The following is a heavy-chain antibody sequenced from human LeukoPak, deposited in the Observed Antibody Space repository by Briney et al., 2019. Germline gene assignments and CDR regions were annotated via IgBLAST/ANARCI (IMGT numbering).Heavy chain of an antibody. Sequence: SGGSLRLSCAASGFTFSSYSMNWVRQAPGKGLEWVSSISSSSYIYYADSVKGRFTISRDNAKNSLYLQMTSLRAEDTAVYYCARLRTGYQYDAFDIWGQGTMVTLSS. J-gene: IGHJ3*02. D-gene: IGHD3/OR15-3a*01. CDR3: ARLRTGYQYDAFDI. CDR2: ISSSSYI. V-gene: IGHV3-21*01. CDR1: GFTFSSYS.